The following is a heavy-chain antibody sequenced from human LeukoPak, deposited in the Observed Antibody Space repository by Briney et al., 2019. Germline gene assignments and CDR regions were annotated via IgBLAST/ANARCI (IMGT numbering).Heavy chain of an antibody. V-gene: IGHV3-30*02. CDR1: GFTFSSYG. Sequence: PGGSLRLSCAASGFTFSSYGMHWVRQAPGKGLEWVAFIRFDGSNQYYADSVKGRFTISRDNSKNTLYLQMNSLRAEDTAVYYCALAAGFGELTPSGAFDIWGQGTMVTVSS. D-gene: IGHD3-10*01. CDR3: ALAAGFGELTPSGAFDI. CDR2: IRFDGSNQ. J-gene: IGHJ3*02.